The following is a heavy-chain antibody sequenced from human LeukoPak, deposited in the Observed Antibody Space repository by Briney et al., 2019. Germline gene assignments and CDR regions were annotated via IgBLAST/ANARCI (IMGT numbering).Heavy chain of an antibody. D-gene: IGHD4-23*01. CDR3: ARLRKGGNWASYYYYGMDV. V-gene: IGHV4-59*01. CDR2: IYYSGST. J-gene: IGHJ6*02. CDR1: GGSISSYY. Sequence: SETLSLTYTVSGGSISSYYWSWIRQPPGKGLEWIGYIYYSGSTNYNPSLKSRVTISVDTSKNQFPLKLSSVTAADTAVYYCARLRKGGNWASYYYYGMDVWGQGTTVTVSS.